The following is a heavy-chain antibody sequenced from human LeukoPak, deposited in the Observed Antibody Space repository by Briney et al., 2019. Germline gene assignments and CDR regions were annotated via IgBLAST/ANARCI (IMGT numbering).Heavy chain of an antibody. CDR2: ISAYNGNT. J-gene: IGHJ5*02. Sequence: ASVKVSCKASGYTFTSYGISWVRQAPGQGLEWMGWISAYNGNTNYAQKLQGRVTVTTDTSTSTAYMELRSLRSDDTAVYYCARQDLQYNWFDPWGQGTLVTVSS. CDR1: GYTFTSYG. CDR3: ARQDLQYNWFDP. D-gene: IGHD4-11*01. V-gene: IGHV1-18*01.